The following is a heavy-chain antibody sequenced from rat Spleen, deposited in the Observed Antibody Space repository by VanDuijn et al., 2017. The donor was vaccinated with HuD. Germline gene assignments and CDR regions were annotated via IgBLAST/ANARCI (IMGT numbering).Heavy chain of an antibody. Sequence: EVQLQESGPGLVKPSQSLSLTCSVTGYSITSNYWGWIRKFPGNKMEWMGYISYSGSTNYNPSLKSRVSITRDTSKNQFFLQLNSVTTEDTATYYCARLTYGGYRGYYFDYWGQGVMVTVSS. D-gene: IGHD1-11*01. CDR3: ARLTYGGYRGYYFDY. V-gene: IGHV3-1*01. CDR2: ISYSGST. CDR1: GYSITSNY. J-gene: IGHJ2*01.